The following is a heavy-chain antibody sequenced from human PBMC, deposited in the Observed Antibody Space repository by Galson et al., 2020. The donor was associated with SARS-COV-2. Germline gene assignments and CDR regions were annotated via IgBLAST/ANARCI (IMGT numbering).Heavy chain of an antibody. V-gene: IGHV3-7*01. J-gene: IGHJ4*02. CDR2: IKEDGSEK. Sequence: GGSLRLSCAASGFTFSSYWMSWVRQAPGKGLECVANIKEDGSEKYYVDSVKGRFTISRDNAKNSLSLEMNSLRAGDTAVYYCARAGYSSSWWLSPSDYWGQGTLVTVSS. D-gene: IGHD6-13*01. CDR1: GFTFSSYW. CDR3: ARAGYSSSWWLSPSDY.